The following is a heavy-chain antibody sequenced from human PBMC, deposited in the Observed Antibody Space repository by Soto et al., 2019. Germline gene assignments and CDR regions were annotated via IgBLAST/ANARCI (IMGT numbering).Heavy chain of an antibody. Sequence: GGSLRLSCAASGFTFNNYDMLWVRQAPGKGLEWVSTFGSAGDIYYSDSVKGRFTISRDNARNSLYLQMNSLRAADTAVYYCARFPPPSWPKRYCSSTSCPYQSYYYYGMDVWGQGTTVTVSS. J-gene: IGHJ6*02. CDR3: ARFPPPSWPKRYCSSTSCPYQSYYYYGMDV. V-gene: IGHV3-13*01. D-gene: IGHD2-2*01. CDR1: GFTFNNYD. CDR2: FGSAGDI.